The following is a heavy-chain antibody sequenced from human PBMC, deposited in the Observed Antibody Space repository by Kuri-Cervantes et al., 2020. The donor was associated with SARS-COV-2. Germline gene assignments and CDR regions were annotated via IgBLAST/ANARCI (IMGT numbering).Heavy chain of an antibody. J-gene: IGHJ3*02. D-gene: IGHD3-10*01. CDR1: GFLFSVSA. CDR3: ARDPDGWFGEPPDAFDI. V-gene: IGHV3-30-3*01. Sequence: GESLKISCEVSGFLFSVSAMHWVRQAPGKGLEWVAVISYDGSNKYYADSVKGRFTISRDNSKNTLYLQMNSLRAEDTAVYYCARDPDGWFGEPPDAFDIWGQGTMVTVSS. CDR2: ISYDGSNK.